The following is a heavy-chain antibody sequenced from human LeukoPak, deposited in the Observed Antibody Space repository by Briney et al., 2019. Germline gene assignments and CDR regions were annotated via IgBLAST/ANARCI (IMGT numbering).Heavy chain of an antibody. CDR3: ARPGGSSWSRRGVNWFDP. CDR2: IYHSGST. D-gene: IGHD6-13*01. V-gene: IGHV4-4*02. Sequence: SETLSLTCAVSGGSISGSNWWSWVRQPPGKGLEWIGEIYHSGSTNYNPSLKSRVTISVDKSKNQFSLKLSSVTAADTAVYYCARPGGSSWSRRGVNWFDPWGQGTLVTVSS. J-gene: IGHJ5*02. CDR1: GGSISGSNW.